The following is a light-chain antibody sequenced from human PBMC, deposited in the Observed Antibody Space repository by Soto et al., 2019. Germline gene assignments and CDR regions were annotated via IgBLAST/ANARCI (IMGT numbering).Light chain of an antibody. CDR1: QSISTW. Sequence: DIQMTQSPSTLSASVGDRVTITCRASQSISTWLAWYQQKAGKAPKLLIYKASILESGVPSRFSGSGSGTEFTLTISSLQPDDFATYYFQQDSTYWTFGQGTKVEIK. V-gene: IGKV1-5*03. CDR2: KAS. J-gene: IGKJ1*01. CDR3: QQDSTYWT.